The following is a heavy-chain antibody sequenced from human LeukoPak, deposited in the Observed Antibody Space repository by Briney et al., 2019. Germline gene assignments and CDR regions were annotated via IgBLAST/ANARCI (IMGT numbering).Heavy chain of an antibody. Sequence: PGGSLRLSCAASGFTFSSYEMNWVRQAPGKGLEWVSYISSSGSTIYYADSVKGRFTISRDNAKNSLYLQMNSLRAEDTAVYYCARDPGYSSIWYVRATKTESFDYWGQGTLVTVSS. J-gene: IGHJ4*02. CDR2: ISSSGSTI. D-gene: IGHD6-13*01. CDR1: GFTFSSYE. V-gene: IGHV3-48*03. CDR3: ARDPGYSSIWYVRATKTESFDY.